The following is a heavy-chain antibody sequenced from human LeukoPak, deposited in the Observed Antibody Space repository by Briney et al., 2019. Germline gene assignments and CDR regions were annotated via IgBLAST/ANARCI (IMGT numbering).Heavy chain of an antibody. CDR3: TRINPTTGSYHDAFDI. Sequence: GGSLRLSCVASGFTFSGSPMHWVRQASGKGLKWVGRVRSKSNGYATAYAASVKGRFTISRDDSKNTAYLQMNSLKTEDTAIYYCTRINPTTGSYHDAFDIWGQGTMVTVSS. J-gene: IGHJ3*02. CDR2: VRSKSNGYAT. CDR1: GFTFSGSP. D-gene: IGHD3-16*02. V-gene: IGHV3-73*01.